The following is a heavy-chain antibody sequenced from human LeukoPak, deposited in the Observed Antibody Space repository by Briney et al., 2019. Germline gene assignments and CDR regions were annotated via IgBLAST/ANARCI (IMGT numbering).Heavy chain of an antibody. CDR3: ASQFGLRYFDY. Sequence: SETLSLTCTVSGGSLGSYYWSWIRQPPGKELEWIGYMYYSGATNYNPSLKSRVTMSIDTSKNQISLKLSSVTAADTAVYYCASQFGLRYFDYWGQGILVAVSS. CDR2: MYYSGAT. CDR1: GGSLGSYY. V-gene: IGHV4-59*01. J-gene: IGHJ4*02. D-gene: IGHD3-10*01.